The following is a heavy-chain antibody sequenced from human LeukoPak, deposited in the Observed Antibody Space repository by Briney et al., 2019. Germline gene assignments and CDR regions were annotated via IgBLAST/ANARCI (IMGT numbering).Heavy chain of an antibody. J-gene: IGHJ3*02. D-gene: IGHD3-3*01. Sequence: PSETLSLTCTVSGGSISSYYWSWIRQPAGKGLEWIGRIYTSGSTNCNPSLKSRVTMSVDTSKNQFSLKLSSVTAADTAVYYCARLGPTIFGVVRDANAFDIWGQGTMVTVSS. CDR3: ARLGPTIFGVVRDANAFDI. CDR1: GGSISSYY. CDR2: IYTSGST. V-gene: IGHV4-4*07.